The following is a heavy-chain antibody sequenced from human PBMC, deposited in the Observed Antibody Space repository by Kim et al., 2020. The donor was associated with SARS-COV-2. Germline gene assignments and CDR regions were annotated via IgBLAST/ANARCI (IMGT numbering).Heavy chain of an antibody. D-gene: IGHD6-19*01. CDR2: INHSGST. Sequence: SETLSLTCAVYGGSFSGYYWSWIRQPPGKGLEWIGEINHSGSTNYNPSLKSRVTISVDTSKNQFSLKLSSVTAADTAVYYCARAGRQWLVRKTFYYFDY. V-gene: IGHV4-34*01. CDR1: GGSFSGYY. J-gene: IGHJ4*01. CDR3: ARAGRQWLVRKTFYYFDY.